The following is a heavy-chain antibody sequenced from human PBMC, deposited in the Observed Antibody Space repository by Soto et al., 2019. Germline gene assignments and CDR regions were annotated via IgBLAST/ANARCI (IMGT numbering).Heavy chain of an antibody. CDR2: MNPNTGNA. CDR3: VRKTIAARRVDY. CDR1: GYTFPNYD. V-gene: IGHV1-8*01. J-gene: IGHJ4*02. Sequence: QVQLVQSGAEVKKPGASVKVSCKASGYTFPNYDINWVRQATGQGLEWMGWMNPNTGNAGYAQKFQGRVTMTRNTSISTAYMELSSLRSEDTAVYYCVRKTIAARRVDYWGQGTLVTVSS. D-gene: IGHD6-6*01.